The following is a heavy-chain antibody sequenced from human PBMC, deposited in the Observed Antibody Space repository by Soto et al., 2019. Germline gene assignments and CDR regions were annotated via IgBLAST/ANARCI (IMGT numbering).Heavy chain of an antibody. CDR1: GFTFSSYA. Sequence: EVQLLESGGGLVQPGGSLRLSCAASGFTFSSYAMSWVRQAPGKGLEWVSAISGSGGSTYYADSVKGRFTISRDNSKNTVYLQMNSLRAEDTAVYYCAKDPGYCSGGSCFYFDSWGQGTLVTVSS. CDR2: ISGSGGST. J-gene: IGHJ4*02. V-gene: IGHV3-23*01. CDR3: AKDPGYCSGGSCFYFDS. D-gene: IGHD2-15*01.